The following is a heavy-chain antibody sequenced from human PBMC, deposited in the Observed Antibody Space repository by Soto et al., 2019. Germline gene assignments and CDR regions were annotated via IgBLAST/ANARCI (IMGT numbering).Heavy chain of an antibody. CDR2: ISYDGRNK. V-gene: IGHV3-30*03. J-gene: IGHJ4*02. Sequence: QVQLVESGGGVVQPGWSLRLSCAASGFTFRNYAMHWVRQAPGKGLEWVALISYDGRNKFYADSVQGRFTISRDNSRNTLFLQLNSLSPTDTAVDYCARDIASRPLRYIAYWGQGTVVTVS. D-gene: IGHD6-6*01. CDR3: ARDIASRPLRYIAY. CDR1: GFTFRNYA.